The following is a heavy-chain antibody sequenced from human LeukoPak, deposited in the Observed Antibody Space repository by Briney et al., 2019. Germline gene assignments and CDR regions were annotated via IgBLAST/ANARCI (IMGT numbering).Heavy chain of an antibody. D-gene: IGHD3-22*01. CDR3: ARDRMDYYDSSALDV. CDR2: ISSSGSTI. CDR1: GFTVSSNY. Sequence: TEGSLRLSCAASGFTVSSNYMSWIRQAPGKGLEWVSYISSSGSTIYYADSVKGRFTISRDNAKNSLYLQMNSLRAEDTAVYYCARDRMDYYDSSALDVWGKGTTVTVSS. V-gene: IGHV3-11*04. J-gene: IGHJ6*04.